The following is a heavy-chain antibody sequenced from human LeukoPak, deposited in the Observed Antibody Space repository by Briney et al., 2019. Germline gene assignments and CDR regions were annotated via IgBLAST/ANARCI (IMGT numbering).Heavy chain of an antibody. CDR1: GFTSSSYD. Sequence: PGGSLRLSCAASGFTSSSYDMNWVRQAPGKGLEWVSAISGSAESTYYADSVKGRFTISRENSKNTLYLQMNSLRAEDTALYYCAKDVHYDFWSGSHFDYWGQGTLVTVSS. J-gene: IGHJ4*02. CDR2: ISGSAEST. CDR3: AKDVHYDFWSGSHFDY. V-gene: IGHV3-23*01. D-gene: IGHD3-3*01.